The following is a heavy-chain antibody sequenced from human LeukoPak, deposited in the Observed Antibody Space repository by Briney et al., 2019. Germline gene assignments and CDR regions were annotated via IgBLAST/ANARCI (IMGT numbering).Heavy chain of an antibody. J-gene: IGHJ6*02. CDR2: MNPNSGNT. CDR3: AREYDILTGYSFYYYYGMDV. D-gene: IGHD3-9*01. V-gene: IGHV1-8*01. CDR1: GYTFTSYD. Sequence: ASVKVSCKASGYTFTSYDINWVRQATGQGLEWMGWMNPNSGNTGYAQKFQGRVTMTRNTSISTAYMELSSLRSEDTAVYYCAREYDILTGYSFYYYYGMDVWGQGTTVTVSS.